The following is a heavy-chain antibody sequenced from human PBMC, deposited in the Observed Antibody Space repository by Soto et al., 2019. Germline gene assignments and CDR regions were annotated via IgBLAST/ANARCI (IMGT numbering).Heavy chain of an antibody. CDR2: IIPIFGTA. J-gene: IGHJ5*02. D-gene: IGHD6-13*01. CDR1: GGTFSSYA. CDR3: ARVRRYSSRWYIRVYWFDP. V-gene: IGHV1-69*01. Sequence: QVQLVQSGAEVKKPGSSVKVSCKASGGTFSSYAISWVRQAPGQGLEWMGGIIPIFGTADYAQKFQGRVTITADESTSTAYMALSSLRSEDTAVYYCARVRRYSSRWYIRVYWFDPWGQGTLVTVSS.